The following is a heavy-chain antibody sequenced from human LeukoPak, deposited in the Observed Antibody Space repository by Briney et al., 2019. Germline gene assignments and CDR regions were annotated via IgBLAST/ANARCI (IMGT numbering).Heavy chain of an antibody. CDR1: GFTFSSYA. D-gene: IGHD3-22*01. V-gene: IGHV3-23*01. CDR2: IDGGGGGT. Sequence: GGSLRLSCAASGFTFSSYAMSWVRQAPGKGLEWVSCIDGGGGGTYYADSVKGRFTISRDNSKNTLYLQMNSLRAEDTAIYYCAKYSHSSGPRSFDDWGQGTLVTVSS. J-gene: IGHJ4*02. CDR3: AKYSHSSGPRSFDD.